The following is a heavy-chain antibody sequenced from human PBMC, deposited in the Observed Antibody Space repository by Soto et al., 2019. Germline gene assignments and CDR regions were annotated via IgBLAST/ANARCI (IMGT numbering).Heavy chain of an antibody. D-gene: IGHD2-15*01. CDR3: ARDEVVVAATDNGYYYYYGMDV. J-gene: IGHJ6*02. CDR1: GFTFSSYS. V-gene: IGHV3-21*01. CDR2: ISSSSSYI. Sequence: GGSLRLSCAASGFTFSSYSMNWVRQAPGKGLEWVSSISSSSSYIYYADSVKGRFTISRDNAKNSLYLQMNSLRAEDTAVYYCARDEVVVAATDNGYYYYYGMDVWGQGTTVTVSS.